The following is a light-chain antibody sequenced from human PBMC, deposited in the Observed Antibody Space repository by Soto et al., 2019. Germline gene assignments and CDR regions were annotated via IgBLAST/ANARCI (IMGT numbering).Light chain of an antibody. J-gene: IGKJ5*01. CDR3: QQRRNWPIT. V-gene: IGKV3-11*01. Sequence: EIVLTQSPATLSLSPVERATLSCRASQSVSSYLAWYQQKPGQAPRLLIYDASNRATGIPARCSGSGSGTDFTLTISSLEPEDFAVYYGQQRRNWPITFGKGTRLEIK. CDR2: DAS. CDR1: QSVSSY.